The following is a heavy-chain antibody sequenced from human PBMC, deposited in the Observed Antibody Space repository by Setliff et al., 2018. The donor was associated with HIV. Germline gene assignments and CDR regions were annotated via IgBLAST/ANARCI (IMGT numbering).Heavy chain of an antibody. CDR1: GGTINRSGYY. CDR2: IYYSGST. Sequence: KTSETLSLTCTVSGGTINRSGYYWGWIRQPPGKGLEWIGSIYYSGSTYYNPSFNSRVTISVDTSKNQFSLKLYSVTAADTAIYYCATPRNRITIFGVVPLSEFDPWGQGTLVTVSS. CDR3: ATPRNRITIFGVVPLSEFDP. V-gene: IGHV4-39*01. D-gene: IGHD3-3*01. J-gene: IGHJ5*02.